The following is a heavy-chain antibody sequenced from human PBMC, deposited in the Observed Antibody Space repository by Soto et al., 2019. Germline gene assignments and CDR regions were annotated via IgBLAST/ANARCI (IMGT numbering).Heavy chain of an antibody. Sequence: PGESLKISCKGSGYSFTSYWISWVRQMPGKGLEWMGRIDPSDSYTNYSPSFQGHVTISADRSISTAYLQWSSLKASDTAMYYCARLHDYSKRFDPWGQGTLVTVSS. V-gene: IGHV5-10-1*01. J-gene: IGHJ5*02. D-gene: IGHD4-4*01. CDR3: ARLHDYSKRFDP. CDR1: GYSFTSYW. CDR2: IDPSDSYT.